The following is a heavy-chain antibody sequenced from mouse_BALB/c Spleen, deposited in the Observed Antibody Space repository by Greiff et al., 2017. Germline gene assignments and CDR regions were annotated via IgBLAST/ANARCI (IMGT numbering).Heavy chain of an antibody. Sequence: VQLKQSGAELVKPGASVKLSCTASGFNIKDTYMHWVKQRPEQGLEWIGRIDPANGNTKYDPKFQGKATITADTSSNTAYLQLSSLTSEDTAVYYCARPNYRYAWFAYWGQGTLVTVS. V-gene: IGHV14-3*02. CDR2: IDPANGNT. CDR3: ARPNYRYAWFAY. CDR1: GFNIKDTY. J-gene: IGHJ3*01. D-gene: IGHD2-14*01.